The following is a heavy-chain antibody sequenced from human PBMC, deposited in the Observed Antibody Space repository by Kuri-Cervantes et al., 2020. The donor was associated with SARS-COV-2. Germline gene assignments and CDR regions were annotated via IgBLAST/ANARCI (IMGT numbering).Heavy chain of an antibody. CDR2: ISGSGGST. J-gene: IGHJ4*02. V-gene: IGHV3-23*01. Sequence: GESLKISCAASGFTFSSYAMSWVRQAPGKGLEWVSAISGSGGSTYYADSVKGRFTISRDNSKNTLYLQMNSLRAEDTAVYYCAKSRSSRYLDYWGQGTLVTVSS. CDR1: GFTFSSYA. CDR3: AKSRSSRYLDY. D-gene: IGHD6-13*01.